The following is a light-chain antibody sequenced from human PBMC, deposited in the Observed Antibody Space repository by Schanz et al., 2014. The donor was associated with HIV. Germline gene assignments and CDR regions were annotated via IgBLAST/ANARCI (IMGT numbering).Light chain of an antibody. V-gene: IGLV2-18*02. CDR3: SSYTTSSTPNYV. CDR2: NVN. Sequence: QSALIQPPSVSGSPGQSVTISCTGTSSDVGSYDYVSWYQQHPGTVPKPMIYNVNAQPSRVPDRFSGSESGNTASMPISGLQAEDEADYYCSSYTTSSTPNYVFGTGTKLTVL. J-gene: IGLJ1*01. CDR1: SSDVGSYDY.